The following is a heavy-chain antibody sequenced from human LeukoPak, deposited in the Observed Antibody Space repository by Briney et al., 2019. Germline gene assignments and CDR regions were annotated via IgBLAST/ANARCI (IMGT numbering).Heavy chain of an antibody. D-gene: IGHD3-22*01. Sequence: PGGSLRLSCSASGFTFSSYAMSWVRQAPGKGLEWVSAISGSGGSTYYADSVKGRFTISRDNSKNTLYLQMNSLRAEDTAVYYCAKAAGPIDYYYYYYMDVWGKGTTVTVSS. V-gene: IGHV3-23*01. CDR2: ISGSGGST. CDR1: GFTFSSYA. CDR3: AKAAGPIDYYYYYYMDV. J-gene: IGHJ6*03.